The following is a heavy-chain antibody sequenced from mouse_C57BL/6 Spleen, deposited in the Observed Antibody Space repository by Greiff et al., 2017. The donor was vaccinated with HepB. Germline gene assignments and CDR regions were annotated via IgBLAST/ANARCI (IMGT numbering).Heavy chain of an antibody. CDR2: IYPRSGNT. J-gene: IGHJ3*01. CDR3: ADYDGGRFAY. D-gene: IGHD2-4*01. V-gene: IGHV1-81*01. Sequence: VQLQQSGAELARPGASVKLSCKASGYTFTSYGISWVKQRTGQGLEWIGEIYPRSGNTYYNEKFKGKATLTADKSSSTAYMELRSLTSEDSAVYFCADYDGGRFAYWGQGTLVTVSA. CDR1: GYTFTSYG.